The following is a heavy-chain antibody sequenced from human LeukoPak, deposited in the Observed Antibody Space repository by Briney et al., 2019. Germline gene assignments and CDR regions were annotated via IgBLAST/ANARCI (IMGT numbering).Heavy chain of an antibody. CDR1: GFTFSNAW. CDR2: IKSKTDGGTT. Sequence: GGSLRLSCAASGFTFSNAWMSWVRQAPGKGLEWVGRIKSKTDGGTTDYAAPVKGRFTISRDDSKNTLYLQMNSLKTEDTAVYYCTTGGGFSGYDLSGWGQGTLVTVSS. D-gene: IGHD5-12*01. J-gene: IGHJ4*02. CDR3: TTGGGFSGYDLSG. V-gene: IGHV3-15*01.